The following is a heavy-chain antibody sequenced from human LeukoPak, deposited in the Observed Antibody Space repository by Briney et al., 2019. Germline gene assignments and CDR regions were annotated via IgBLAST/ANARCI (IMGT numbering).Heavy chain of an antibody. CDR3: ARRSYYDSSGYDY. V-gene: IGHV3-21*01. J-gene: IGHJ4*02. D-gene: IGHD3-22*01. Sequence: PGGSLRLSCAASGFTFSKCAMNWVRQAPGKGLEWVSSISGSSSDIYYADSVKGRFTISRDNAKNSVYLQINSLRADDTAIYYCARRSYYDSSGYDYWGQGTLVTISS. CDR2: ISGSSSDI. CDR1: GFTFSKCA.